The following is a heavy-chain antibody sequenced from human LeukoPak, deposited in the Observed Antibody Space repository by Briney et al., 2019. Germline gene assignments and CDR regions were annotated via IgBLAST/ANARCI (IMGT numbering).Heavy chain of an antibody. CDR3: ARDSKPNSGYDFMDV. CDR2: ISAYNGNT. V-gene: IGHV1-18*01. CDR1: GYTFTSYG. Sequence: AASVKVSCKASGYTFTSYGISWVRQAPGQGLEWMGWISAYNGNTNYAQKLQGRVTMTTDTSTSTAYMELRSLRSDDTAVYYCARDSKPNSGYDFMDVWGKGTTVTVSS. J-gene: IGHJ6*04. D-gene: IGHD5-12*01.